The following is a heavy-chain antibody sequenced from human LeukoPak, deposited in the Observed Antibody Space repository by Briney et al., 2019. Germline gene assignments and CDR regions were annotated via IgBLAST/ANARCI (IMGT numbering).Heavy chain of an antibody. CDR3: ARGGYCSSTSCYLSDAFDI. V-gene: IGHV3-66*01. CDR2: IYSGGST. CDR1: GFTFSSYA. D-gene: IGHD2-2*01. J-gene: IGHJ3*02. Sequence: AGGSLRLSCAASGFTFSSYAMSWVRQAPGKGLEWVSVIYSGGSTYYADSVKGRFTISRDNSKNTLYLQMNSLRAEDTAVYYCARGGYCSSTSCYLSDAFDIWGPGTMVTVSS.